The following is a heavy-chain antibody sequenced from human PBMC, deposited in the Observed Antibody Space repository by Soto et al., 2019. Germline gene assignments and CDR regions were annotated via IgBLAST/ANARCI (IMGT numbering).Heavy chain of an antibody. D-gene: IGHD1-26*01. Sequence: ASVKVSCKASGYTFINYYIHWVRQAPGQRLEWMGWINAGNGNTKYSQKFQGRVTITRDTSASTAYMELSSLRSEDTAVYYCARGGWELNYYYYYMDVWGKGTTVTVSS. CDR2: INAGNGNT. CDR3: ARGGWELNYYYYYMDV. V-gene: IGHV1-3*01. CDR1: GYTFINYY. J-gene: IGHJ6*03.